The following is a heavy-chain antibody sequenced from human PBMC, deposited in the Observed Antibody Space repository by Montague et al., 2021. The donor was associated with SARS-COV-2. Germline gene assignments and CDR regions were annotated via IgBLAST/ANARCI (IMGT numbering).Heavy chain of an antibody. CDR3: ARGWALDP. J-gene: IGHJ5*02. V-gene: IGHV4-59*08. D-gene: IGHD6-19*01. CDR1: GGSTASHY. CDR2: VYYNGDT. Sequence: SETLSLTCTVSGGSTASHYWNWILQSPGKRPEWIGYVYYNGDTKYNPSLQSRVTISIDTSENQFSLRLNSVTAADTAVYFCARGWALDPWGQGRLVTVSS.